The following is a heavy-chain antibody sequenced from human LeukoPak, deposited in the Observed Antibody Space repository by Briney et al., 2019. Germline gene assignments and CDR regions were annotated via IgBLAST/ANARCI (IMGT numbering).Heavy chain of an antibody. J-gene: IGHJ6*03. V-gene: IGHV7-4-1*02. CDR2: INTNTGNP. CDR3: ARVFLPIFGVVMGYYYYMDV. D-gene: IGHD3-3*01. CDR1: GYTFTSYA. Sequence: ASVKVSCKASGYTFTSYAMNWVRQAPGQGLEWMGWINTNTGNPTYAQGFTGRFVFSLDTSVSTAYLQISSLKAEDTAVYYCARVFLPIFGVVMGYYYYMDVWGKGTTVTVSS.